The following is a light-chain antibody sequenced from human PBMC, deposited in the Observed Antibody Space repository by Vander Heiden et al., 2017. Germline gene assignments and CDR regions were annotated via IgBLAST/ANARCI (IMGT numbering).Light chain of an antibody. CDR1: QSNLYGGRNTY. CDR2: KVS. J-gene: IGKJ1*01. V-gene: IGKV2-30*01. Sequence: DVVLLQPPLQLPVSLGQQASTSCRSSQSNLYGGRNTYLNWFQQRPGQSPRRLIYKVSDGDSGVPDRFSGSGSGTDFTLKISRVEPEDVGVYYCMQGTQWPWTFGQGTRVEIK. CDR3: MQGTQWPWT.